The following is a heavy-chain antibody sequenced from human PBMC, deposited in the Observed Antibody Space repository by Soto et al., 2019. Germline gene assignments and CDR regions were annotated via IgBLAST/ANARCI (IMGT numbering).Heavy chain of an antibody. CDR1: GYSISSGFY. V-gene: IGHV4-38-2*01. J-gene: IGHJ4*02. CDR2: MFHSGST. Sequence: PSETLSLTCAVSGYSISSGFYWGWIRQPPGKGLEWIGIMFHSGSTYYNPSLQSRVTISXXXSXXXXSLXLTXXTVXDTAVYFCANQRSREGYNFIEYWGQGIQVTVSS. CDR3: ANQRSREGYNFIEY. D-gene: IGHD5-12*01.